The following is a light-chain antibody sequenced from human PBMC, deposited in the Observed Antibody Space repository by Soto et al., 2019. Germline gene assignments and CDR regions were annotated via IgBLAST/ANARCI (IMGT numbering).Light chain of an antibody. Sequence: QSALTQPPSASGSPGQSVTICCTRTSSDVGAYKYVSWYQQYPGKAPKLMIYEVSKRPSGVPDRFSGSKSGNTASLTVSGLQAEDEADYSCTSYVGSDIWVFGGGTQLTVL. CDR3: TSYVGSDIWV. CDR1: SSDVGAYKY. V-gene: IGLV2-8*01. CDR2: EVS. J-gene: IGLJ3*02.